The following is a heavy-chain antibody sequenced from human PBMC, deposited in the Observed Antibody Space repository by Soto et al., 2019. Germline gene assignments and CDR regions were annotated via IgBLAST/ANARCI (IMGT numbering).Heavy chain of an antibody. CDR1: GFTFSSYG. CDR3: AKDVGSYFECDY. V-gene: IGHV3-30*18. D-gene: IGHD3-9*01. J-gene: IGHJ4*02. Sequence: QVQLVESGGGVVQPGRSLRLSCAASGFTFSSYGMHWVRQAPGKGLEWVAVISYDGSNKYYADSVKGRFTISRDNSKNTLYLQMNSLRAEDTAVYYCAKDVGSYFECDYWGQGTLVTVSS. CDR2: ISYDGSNK.